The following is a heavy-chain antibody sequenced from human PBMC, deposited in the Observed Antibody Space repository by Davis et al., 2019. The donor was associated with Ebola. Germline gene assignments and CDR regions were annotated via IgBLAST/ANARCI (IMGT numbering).Heavy chain of an antibody. Sequence: MPSETLSLTCTVSGGSISGSSYYWGWIRQPPGKGLEWIGSIYYSGSTYYNPSLKSRVTISVDTSKNQFSLKLSSVTAADTAVYYCARPAYCSGRSCYSGTGYFDLWGRGTLVTVSS. CDR2: IYYSGST. V-gene: IGHV4-39*01. J-gene: IGHJ2*01. CDR3: ARPAYCSGRSCYSGTGYFDL. CDR1: GGSISGSSYY. D-gene: IGHD2-15*01.